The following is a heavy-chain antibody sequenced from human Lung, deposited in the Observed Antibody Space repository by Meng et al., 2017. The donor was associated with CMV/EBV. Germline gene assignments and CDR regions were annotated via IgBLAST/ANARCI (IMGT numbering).Heavy chain of an antibody. J-gene: IGHJ4*02. Sequence: SXTXSLXXAVYGGSFSEYFWNWIRQSPGKGLEWIGDIGHGGSTSYNPSLKGRVTISQDTSKNQFSLKLTSVTAADTAVYFCARASLFGVVVMNYYFDSWGQGXLLTVSS. CDR2: IGHGGST. CDR3: ARASLFGVVVMNYYFDS. D-gene: IGHD3-3*01. CDR1: GGSFSEYF. V-gene: IGHV4-34*01.